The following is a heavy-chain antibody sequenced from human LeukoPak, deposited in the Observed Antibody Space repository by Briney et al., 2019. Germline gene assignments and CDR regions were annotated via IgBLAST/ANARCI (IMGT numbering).Heavy chain of an antibody. V-gene: IGHV4-34*01. J-gene: IGHJ4*02. D-gene: IGHD2-15*01. CDR2: INHSGST. CDR3: ARGGYCSGGSCYGGGFDY. CDR1: GGSFSGYY. Sequence: SETLSLACAVYGGSFSGYYWSWIRQPPGKGLEWIGEINHSGSTNYNPSLKSRVTISVDTSKNQFSLKLSSVTAADTAVYYCARGGYCSGGSCYGGGFDYWGQGTLVTVSS.